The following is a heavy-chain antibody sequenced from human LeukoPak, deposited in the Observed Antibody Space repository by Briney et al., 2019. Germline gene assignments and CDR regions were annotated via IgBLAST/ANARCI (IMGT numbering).Heavy chain of an antibody. D-gene: IGHD2-2*02. CDR2: IYHSGST. Sequence: SETLSLTCTVSGYSISSGYYWGRIRQPPGKGLEWIGSIYHSGSTYYNPSLKSRVTISVDTSKNQFSLKLSSVTAADTAVYYCARATHDIVVVPAAIRFYYYYYMDVWGKGTTVTVSS. CDR1: GYSISSGYY. J-gene: IGHJ6*03. CDR3: ARATHDIVVVPAAIRFYYYYYMDV. V-gene: IGHV4-38-2*02.